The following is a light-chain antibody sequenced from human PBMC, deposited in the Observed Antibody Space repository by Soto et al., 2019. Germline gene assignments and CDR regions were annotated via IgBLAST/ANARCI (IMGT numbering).Light chain of an antibody. CDR2: AAS. J-gene: IGKJ3*01. V-gene: IGKV1-9*01. CDR3: QQLNSYPQT. Sequence: DIQLTQSPSFLSASVGDRVTITCRASQGISSYLAWYQQKPGKAPKLLIYAASTLQSGVPSRFSGSGSGTEFTRTISSLQPEDFATYYCQQLNSYPQTFGPGTKVDIK. CDR1: QGISSY.